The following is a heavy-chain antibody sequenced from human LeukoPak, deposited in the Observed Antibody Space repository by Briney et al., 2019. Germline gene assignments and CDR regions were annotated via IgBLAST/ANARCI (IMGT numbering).Heavy chain of an antibody. J-gene: IGHJ4*02. V-gene: IGHV3-23*01. D-gene: IGHD3-10*01. CDR3: AGYYYGSASSRPRNFDY. CDR1: GFTFSSYG. CDR2: ISGSGGST. Sequence: GGSLRLSCAASGFTFSSYGMSWVRQAPGKGLEWVSAISGSGGSTYYADSVEGRFTLSRDNSKNTLYLQMNSLRAEDTAVYYCAGYYYGSASSRPRNFDYWGQGTLVTVSS.